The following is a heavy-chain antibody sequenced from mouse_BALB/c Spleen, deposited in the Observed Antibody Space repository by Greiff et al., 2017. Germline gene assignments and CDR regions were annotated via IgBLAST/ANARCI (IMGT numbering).Heavy chain of an antibody. V-gene: IGHV5-17*01. CDR1: GFTFSDYY. Sequence: EVQLVESGGGLVKPGGSLKLSCAASGFTFSDYYMYWVRQAPEKGLEWVAYISSGSSTIYYADTVKGRFTISRDNPKNTLFLQMTSLRSEDTAMYYCARELYYYAMDYWGQGTSVTVSS. CDR3: ARELYYYAMDY. J-gene: IGHJ4*01. CDR2: ISSGSSTI.